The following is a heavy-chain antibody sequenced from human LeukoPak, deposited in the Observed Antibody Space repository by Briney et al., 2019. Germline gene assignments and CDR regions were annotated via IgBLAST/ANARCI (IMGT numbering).Heavy chain of an antibody. CDR3: ARGMATIKDAFDI. Sequence: GGSLRLSCAASGFTFNSYAMHWVRQAPGKGLKWVAIISYDGSNKYYADSVKGRFTISRDNSKNTLYLQMNSLTTEDTAVYYCARGMATIKDAFDIWGQGTMVTVSS. CDR2: ISYDGSNK. V-gene: IGHV3-30*04. D-gene: IGHD5-24*01. CDR1: GFTFNSYA. J-gene: IGHJ3*02.